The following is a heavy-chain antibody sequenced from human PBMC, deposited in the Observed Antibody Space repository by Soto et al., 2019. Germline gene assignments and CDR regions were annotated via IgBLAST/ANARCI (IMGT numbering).Heavy chain of an antibody. CDR3: ARVGGGPITMIVVVITNYYGMDV. CDR2: IKQDGSEK. CDR1: GFTFSSYW. Sequence: GGSLRLSCAASGFTFSSYWISWVRQAPGKGLEWVANIKQDGSEKYYVDSVKGRFTISRDNAKNSLYLQMNSLRAGDTAVYYCARVGGGPITMIVVVITNYYGMDVWGQGTTVTVSS. D-gene: IGHD3-22*01. V-gene: IGHV3-7*01. J-gene: IGHJ6*02.